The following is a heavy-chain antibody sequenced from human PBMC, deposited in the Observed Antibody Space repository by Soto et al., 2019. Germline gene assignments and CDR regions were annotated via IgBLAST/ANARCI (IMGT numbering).Heavy chain of an antibody. CDR1: GFTFDTYA. CDR3: TRGLLTDYFDY. Sequence: QVQLVESGGGVVQSGRSLRLSCAASGFTFDTYAMHWVRQSPGKGLEWVAVISYDGSNQFYAGYVKGRFTVSRDNSKNTLYLQMNSLRNDDTAVYYCTRGLLTDYFDYWGQGALVTVSS. V-gene: IGHV3-30-3*01. J-gene: IGHJ4*02. CDR2: ISYDGSNQ.